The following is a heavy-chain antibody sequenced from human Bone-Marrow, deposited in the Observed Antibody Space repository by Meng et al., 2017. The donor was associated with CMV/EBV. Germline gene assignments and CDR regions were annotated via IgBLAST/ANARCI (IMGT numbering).Heavy chain of an antibody. CDR3: ARDLVGYDAFDV. CDR1: GYTFITYY. Sequence: SVKVSCKASGYTFITYYIHWVRQAPGQGLEGMGRINPDGGTTTYAQKFQGGVTLTSDTSTSTVYMELSSLRSEDTAVYYCARDLVGYDAFDVWGQGTMVTVSS. V-gene: IGHV1-46*01. CDR2: INPDGGTT. D-gene: IGHD3-22*01. J-gene: IGHJ3*01.